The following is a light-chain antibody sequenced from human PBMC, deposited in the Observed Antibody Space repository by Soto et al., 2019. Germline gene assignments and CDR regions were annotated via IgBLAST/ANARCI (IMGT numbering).Light chain of an antibody. CDR2: EGS. J-gene: IGLJ1*01. CDR3: CPYAGSSTFFYV. V-gene: IGLV2-23*03. Sequence: QSALTQPASVSGSPGQSITISCTGTSSDVGSYNLVSWYQQHPGKAPKLMIYEGSKRPSGVSNRFSGSKSGNTASLTIPGLQAEDEADYYCCPYAGSSTFFYVFGTGTKVTVL. CDR1: SSDVGSYNL.